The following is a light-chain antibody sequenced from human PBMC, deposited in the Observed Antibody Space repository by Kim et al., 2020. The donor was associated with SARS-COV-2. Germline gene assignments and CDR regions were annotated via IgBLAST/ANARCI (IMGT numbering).Light chain of an antibody. CDR1: QSVSNSY. J-gene: IGKJ2*02. CDR3: QQYGSSPRT. CDR2: GAS. V-gene: IGKV3-20*01. Sequence: EIVLTQSPGTLSLSPGERATLSCRASQSVSNSYLAWYQQKPGQAPRLLIYGASSRATGIPDRFTGSGSGTDFTLTISRLEHEDVAVYYCQQYGSSPRTFGQGTKLEI.